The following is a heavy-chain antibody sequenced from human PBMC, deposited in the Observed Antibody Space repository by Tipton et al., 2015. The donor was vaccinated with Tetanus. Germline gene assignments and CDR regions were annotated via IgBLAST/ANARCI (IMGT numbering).Heavy chain of an antibody. CDR3: ARDHHPLAVTTFPVY. CDR1: GYTFTGYY. Sequence: QLVQSGPEVKKPGASVKVSCKASGYTFTGYYMHWVRQAPGQGLEWMGRINPNSGGTNYAQKFQGRVTMTRDTSISTAYMELSRLRSDDTAVYYCARDHHPLAVTTFPVYWGQGPLVTVSS. D-gene: IGHD4-17*01. V-gene: IGHV1-2*06. CDR2: INPNSGGT. J-gene: IGHJ4*02.